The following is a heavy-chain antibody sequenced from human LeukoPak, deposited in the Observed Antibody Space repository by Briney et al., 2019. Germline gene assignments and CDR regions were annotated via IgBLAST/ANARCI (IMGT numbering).Heavy chain of an antibody. V-gene: IGHV1-2*02. D-gene: IGHD3-16*02. CDR2: IHPNSEDT. CDR1: GYTFTGSF. CDR3: ARDGMSACGGVIVLQTPGDY. J-gene: IGHJ4*02. Sequence: GASVKVSCKAPGYTFTGSFMHWVRPAPGRGLEWMGWIHPNSEDTNYQGRVTMTRDTSISTAYMELSRLRSDDTAVYYCARDGMSACGGVIVLQTPGDYWGQGTLVTVSS.